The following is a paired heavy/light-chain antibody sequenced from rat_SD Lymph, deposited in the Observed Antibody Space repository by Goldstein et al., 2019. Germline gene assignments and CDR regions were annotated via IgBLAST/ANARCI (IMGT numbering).Light chain of an antibody. CDR3: VQGTHAPWT. CDR1: QSLLHSNGNTY. J-gene: IGKJ1*01. CDR2: SVS. Sequence: DVVLTQTPPTLSATIGQSVSISCRSSQSLLHSNGNTYLHWLLQRPGQSPQLLIYSVSRLESGVPNRFSGSGSGTDFTLKISGVEAEDLGVYYCVQGTHAPWTFGGGTKLELK. V-gene: IGKV2S23*01.
Heavy chain of an antibody. CDR2: ISSSSSYI. D-gene: IGHD1-7*01. CDR1: GFTFSNYG. V-gene: IGHV5-34*01. J-gene: IGHJ2*01. CDR3: ARHTMGPY. Sequence: EVQLVESGGGLVQPGRSLKLSCLASGFTFSNYGMNWIRQAPGKGLEWVASISSSSSYIYYADTVKGRFTISRDNAKNTLYLQMTSLRSEDTALYYCARHTMGPYWGQGVMVTVSS.